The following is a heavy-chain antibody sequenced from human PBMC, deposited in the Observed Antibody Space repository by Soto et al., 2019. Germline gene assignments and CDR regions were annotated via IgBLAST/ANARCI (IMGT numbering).Heavy chain of an antibody. CDR2: ISGSGGST. CDR1: GFTFSSYA. Sequence: PGGSLRLSCAASGFTFSSYAMSWVRQAPGKGLEWVSAISGSGGSTYYADSVKGRFTISRDNSKNTLYLQMNSLRAEDTAVYYCAKGVFAAVAGTGGFDYWGQGTLVTSPQ. V-gene: IGHV3-23*01. CDR3: AKGVFAAVAGTGGFDY. D-gene: IGHD6-19*01. J-gene: IGHJ4*02.